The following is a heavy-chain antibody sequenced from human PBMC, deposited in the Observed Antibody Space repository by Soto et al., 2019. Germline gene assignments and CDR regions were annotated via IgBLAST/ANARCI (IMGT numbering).Heavy chain of an antibody. J-gene: IGHJ6*03. D-gene: IGHD2-15*01. CDR1: GGTFSSYT. CDR2: IIPILGIA. CDR3: ARDLGYCSGGSCYSGYYYYMDV. V-gene: IGHV1-69*04. Sequence: SVKVSCKASGGTFSSYTISWVRQAPGQGLEWMGRIIPILGIANYAQKFQGRVTITADKSTSTAYMELSSLRSEDTAVYYCARDLGYCSGGSCYSGYYYYMDVWGKGTTVTVSS.